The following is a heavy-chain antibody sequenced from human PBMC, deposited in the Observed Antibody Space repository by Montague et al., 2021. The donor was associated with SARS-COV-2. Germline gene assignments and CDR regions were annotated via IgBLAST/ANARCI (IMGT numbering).Heavy chain of an antibody. V-gene: IGHV4-28*01. Sequence: YYNKTHKSRVTISVDRSKSQFSLNLRSVTAADTAVYYCARKTIYFDYWGQGTLVTVS. CDR3: ARKTIYFDY. D-gene: IGHD1/OR15-1a*01. J-gene: IGHJ4*02.